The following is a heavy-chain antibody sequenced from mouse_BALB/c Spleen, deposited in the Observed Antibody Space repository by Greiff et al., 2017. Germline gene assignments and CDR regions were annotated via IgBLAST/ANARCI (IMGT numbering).Heavy chain of an antibody. CDR3: AREDDGYPWFAY. V-gene: IGHV1-55*01. CDR1: GYNFTSYW. J-gene: IGHJ3*01. Sequence: VQLQQPGAELVKPGTSVKLSCKASGYNFTSYWINWVKLRPGQGLEWIGDIYPGSGSTNYNEKFKSKATLTVDTSSSTAYMQLSSLASEDSALYYCAREDDGYPWFAYWGQGTLVTVSA. D-gene: IGHD2-3*01. CDR2: IYPGSGST.